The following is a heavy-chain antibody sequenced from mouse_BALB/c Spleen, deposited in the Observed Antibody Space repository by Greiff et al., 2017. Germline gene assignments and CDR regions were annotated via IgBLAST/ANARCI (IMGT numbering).Heavy chain of an antibody. CDR2: IWGGGST. CDR3: ARRGDYYYGSSSYWYFDV. J-gene: IGHJ1*01. CDR1: GFSLSRYS. D-gene: IGHD1-1*01. Sequence: VQLQESGPGLVAPSQSLSITCTVSGFSLSRYSVHWVRQPPGKGLEWLGMIWGGGSTDYNSALKSRLSISKDNSKSQVFLKMNSLQTDDTAMYYCARRGDYYYGSSSYWYFDVWGAGTTVTVSS. V-gene: IGHV2-6-4*01.